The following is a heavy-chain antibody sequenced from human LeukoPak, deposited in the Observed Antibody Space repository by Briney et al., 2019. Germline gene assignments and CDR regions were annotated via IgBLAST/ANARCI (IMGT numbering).Heavy chain of an antibody. J-gene: IGHJ4*02. Sequence: ASETLSLTCTVSGGSISSGDYYWSWIRQPPGKGLEWIGYIYYSGSTYYNPSLKSRVTISVDTSKNQFSLKLSSVTAADTAVYYCARVDYCSSTSCSERWGQGTLVTVSS. CDR2: IYYSGST. CDR3: ARVDYCSSTSCSER. V-gene: IGHV4-30-4*01. D-gene: IGHD2-2*01. CDR1: GGSISSGDYY.